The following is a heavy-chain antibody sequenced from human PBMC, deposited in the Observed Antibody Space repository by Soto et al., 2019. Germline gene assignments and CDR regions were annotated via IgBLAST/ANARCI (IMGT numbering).Heavy chain of an antibody. D-gene: IGHD3-10*01. J-gene: IGHJ6*02. Sequence: ASVKVSCKASGYTFTSYYMHWVRQAPGQGLEWMGIINPSGGSTSYAQKFQGRVTMTRDTSTSTVYMELSSPRSEDTAVYYCARDKVSYGSGPYGMDVWGQGTTVTVSS. CDR1: GYTFTSYY. V-gene: IGHV1-46*03. CDR3: ARDKVSYGSGPYGMDV. CDR2: INPSGGST.